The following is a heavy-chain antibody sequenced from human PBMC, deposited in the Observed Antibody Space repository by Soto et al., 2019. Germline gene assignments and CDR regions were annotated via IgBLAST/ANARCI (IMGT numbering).Heavy chain of an antibody. CDR2: IWYDGSNK. V-gene: IGHV3-33*01. J-gene: IGHJ3*02. CDR3: AIDPSMTTVTTPAFDI. Sequence: QVQLVESGGGVVQPGRSLRLSCAASGFTFSSYGMHWVRQAPGKGLEWVAVIWYDGSNKYYADSVKGRFTISRDNSKNTLYLQMNSLGAEDTAVYYCAIDPSMTTVTTPAFDIWGQGTMVTVSS. CDR1: GFTFSSYG. D-gene: IGHD4-17*01.